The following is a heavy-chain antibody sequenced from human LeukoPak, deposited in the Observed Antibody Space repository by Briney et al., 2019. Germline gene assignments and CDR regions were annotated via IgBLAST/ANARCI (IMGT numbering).Heavy chain of an antibody. CDR2: ISYDGSNK. J-gene: IGHJ5*02. D-gene: IGHD5-24*01. Sequence: GRSLRLSCAASGFTFSSYGMHWVRQAPGKGLEWVAVISYDGSNKYYADSVKGRLTISRDNSKNTLYLQMNSLRAEDTAVYYCAKDLSGWLQLPWGQGTLVTVSS. CDR1: GFTFSSYG. V-gene: IGHV3-30*18. CDR3: AKDLSGWLQLP.